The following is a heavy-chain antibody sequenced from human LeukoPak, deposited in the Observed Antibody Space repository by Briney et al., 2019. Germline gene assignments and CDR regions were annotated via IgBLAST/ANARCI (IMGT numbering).Heavy chain of an antibody. V-gene: IGHV4-61*08. CDR3: ARVPAAPRLYMDV. CDR2: IYYSGST. J-gene: IGHJ6*02. CDR1: GGSISSGGYY. D-gene: IGHD2-2*01. Sequence: SESLSLTCTVSGGSISSGGYYWSWIRQHPGKGLEWIGYIYYSGSTNYNPSLKSRVTISVDTSKNQFSLKLSSVTAADTAVYYCARVPAAPRLYMDVWGQGTTVIVSS.